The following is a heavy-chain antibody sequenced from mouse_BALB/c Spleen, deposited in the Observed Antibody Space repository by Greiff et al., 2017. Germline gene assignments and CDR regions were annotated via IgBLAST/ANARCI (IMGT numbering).Heavy chain of an antibody. D-gene: IGHD2-4*01. CDR3: TRSYDYGFAY. V-gene: IGHV1S81*02. CDR2: INPSNGGT. Sequence: VKLVESGAELVKPGASVKLSCKASGYTFTSYYMYWVKQRPGQGLEWIGEINPSNGGTNFNEKFKSKATLTVDKSSSTAYMQLSSLTSEDSAVYYCTRSYDYGFAYWGQGTLVTVSA. CDR1: GYTFTSYY. J-gene: IGHJ3*01.